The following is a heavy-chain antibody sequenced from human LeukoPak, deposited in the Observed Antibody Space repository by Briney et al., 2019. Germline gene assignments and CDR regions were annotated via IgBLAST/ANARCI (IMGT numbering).Heavy chain of an antibody. CDR2: IKEDGSEK. CDR3: ARSIMGGGAFDY. J-gene: IGHJ4*02. CDR1: GFTFSSYW. Sequence: PGGSLRVSCAASGFTFSSYWLNWVRQTPGKGLEWVANIKEDGSEKYHVDSVKGRFTTSRDNAKSSLYLQMNSLRAEDTALYYCARSIMGGGAFDYWGQGTQVTVSS. V-gene: IGHV3-7*03. D-gene: IGHD3-10*01.